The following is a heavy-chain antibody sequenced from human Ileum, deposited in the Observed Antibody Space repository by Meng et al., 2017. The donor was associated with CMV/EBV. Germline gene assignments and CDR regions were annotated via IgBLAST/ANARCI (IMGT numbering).Heavy chain of an antibody. V-gene: IGHV3-30-3*01. CDR2: VSSEGSEQ. D-gene: IGHD3-16*02. J-gene: IGHJ5*02. CDR3: AREATRQGPYRQEPLAT. CDR1: FPVITSV. Sequence: FPVITSVFHWVRRTPANGLEWVAVVSSEGSEQYYKASVKGRITLTRDNSKNTQYLQMNSLRAEDSAVYYYAREATRQGPYRQEPLATWGQGTLVTVSS.